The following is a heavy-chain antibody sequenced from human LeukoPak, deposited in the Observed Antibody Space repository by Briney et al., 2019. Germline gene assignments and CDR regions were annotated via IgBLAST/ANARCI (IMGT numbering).Heavy chain of an antibody. Sequence: PGRSLRLSCAASGFTFSSYGMHRVRQAPGKGLEWVAVISYDGSNKYYADSVKGRFTISRDNSKNTLYLQMNSLRAEDTAVYYCAKEEGFQMYYDSSGFGYWGQGTLVTVSS. V-gene: IGHV3-30*18. CDR1: GFTFSSYG. D-gene: IGHD3-22*01. J-gene: IGHJ4*02. CDR3: AKEEGFQMYYDSSGFGY. CDR2: ISYDGSNK.